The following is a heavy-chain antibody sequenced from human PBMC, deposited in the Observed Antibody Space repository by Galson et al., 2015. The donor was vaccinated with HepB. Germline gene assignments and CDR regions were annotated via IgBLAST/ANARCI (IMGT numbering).Heavy chain of an antibody. D-gene: IGHD6-13*01. CDR1: GGSISSYY. CDR2: IYYSGST. Sequence: ETLSLTCTVSGGSISSYYWSWIRQPPGKGLEWIGYIYYSGSTNYNPSLKSRVTISVDTSKNQFSLKLSSVTAADTAVYYCARDYGPSHSRAFDIWGQGTMVTVSS. J-gene: IGHJ3*02. V-gene: IGHV4-59*01. CDR3: ARDYGPSHSRAFDI.